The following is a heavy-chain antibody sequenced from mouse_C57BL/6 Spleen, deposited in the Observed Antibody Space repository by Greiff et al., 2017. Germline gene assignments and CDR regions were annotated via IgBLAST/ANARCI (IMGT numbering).Heavy chain of an antibody. Sequence: QVQLQQPGAELVKPGASVKLSCKASGYTFTSYWMQWVKQRPGQGLEWIGEIDPSDSYTNYNQKFKGKATLTVDTSSSTAYMQLSSLTSEDSAVYYCARVTATVVARDAMDYWGQGTSVTVSS. CDR2: IDPSDSYT. V-gene: IGHV1-50*01. D-gene: IGHD1-1*01. CDR3: ARVTATVVARDAMDY. CDR1: GYTFTSYW. J-gene: IGHJ4*01.